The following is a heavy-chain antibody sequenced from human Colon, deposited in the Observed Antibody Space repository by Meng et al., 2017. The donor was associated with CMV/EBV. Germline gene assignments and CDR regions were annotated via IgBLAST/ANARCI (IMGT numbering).Heavy chain of an antibody. D-gene: IGHD4-17*01. Sequence: QVQLVQSGAEMKKPGAFVKVSCKASGYTFSNYGISWVRQAPGQGLEWMGWISTYNGNTNYAQKFQGRLTLTTDTSTSTAYMELRGLRSDDTAVYYCAREKATVTTFMLLYWGLGTLVTVSS. CDR1: GYTFSNYG. J-gene: IGHJ4*02. CDR2: ISTYNGNT. CDR3: AREKATVTTFMLLY. V-gene: IGHV1-18*01.